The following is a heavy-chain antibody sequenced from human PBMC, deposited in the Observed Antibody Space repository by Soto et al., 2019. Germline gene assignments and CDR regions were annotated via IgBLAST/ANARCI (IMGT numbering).Heavy chain of an antibody. V-gene: IGHV4-30-4*01. Sequence: PSETLSLTCRVSGGSISRADYVRTWSRQSPGRSLECMGYIFYRQTTYYNPSLKGQRIISIENAKNQFSLRLTSVTAPDSAVYFCAREPYLPKARNDFWGQGTRVTVSP. CDR3: AREPYLPKARNDF. CDR1: GGSISRADYV. J-gene: IGHJ4*02. CDR2: IFYRQTT.